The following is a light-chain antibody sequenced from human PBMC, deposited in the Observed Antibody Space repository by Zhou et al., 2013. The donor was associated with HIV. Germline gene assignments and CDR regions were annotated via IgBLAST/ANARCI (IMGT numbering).Light chain of an antibody. CDR1: SSNIGAGYD. Sequence: QSVLTQPPSVSGAPGQRVTISCTGSSSNIGAGYDVHWYQQLPGTAPRLLISGNNNRPSGVPDRFSGSKSGTSASLAITGLQAEDEAVYYCQSYDSSLSGSVFGGGTKLTV. V-gene: IGLV1-40*01. CDR3: QSYDSSLSGSV. J-gene: IGLJ3*02. CDR2: GNN.